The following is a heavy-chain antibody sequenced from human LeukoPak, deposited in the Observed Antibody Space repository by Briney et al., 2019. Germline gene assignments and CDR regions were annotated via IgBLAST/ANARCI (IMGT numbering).Heavy chain of an antibody. V-gene: IGHV1-2*02. CDR2: INPNSGGT. CDR3: ARGNYDILTGYVDY. CDR1: GYTFTGYY. J-gene: IGHJ4*02. Sequence: ASVKLSCKASGYTFTGYYMHWERQAPGQGLEWMGWINPNSGGTNYAQKFQGRVTMTRDTSISTAYMELSRLRSDDTAVYYCARGNYDILTGYVDYWGQGTLVTVSS. D-gene: IGHD3-9*01.